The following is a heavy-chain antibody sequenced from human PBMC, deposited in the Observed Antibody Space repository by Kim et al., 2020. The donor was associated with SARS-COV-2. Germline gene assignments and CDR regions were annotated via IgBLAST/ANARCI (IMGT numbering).Heavy chain of an antibody. V-gene: IGHV3-21*04. J-gene: IGHJ4*02. Sequence: GGSLRLSCAASGFTFSSYSMNWVRQAPGKGLEWVSSISSSSSYIYYADSVKGRFTISRDNAKNSLYLQMNSLGAEDTAVYYCARERYGDYFPDYWGQGTLVTVSS. CDR3: ARERYGDYFPDY. D-gene: IGHD4-17*01. CDR2: ISSSSSYI. CDR1: GFTFSSYS.